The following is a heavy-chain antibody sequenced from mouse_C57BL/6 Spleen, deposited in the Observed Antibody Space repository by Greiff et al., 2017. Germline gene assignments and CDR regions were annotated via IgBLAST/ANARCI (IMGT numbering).Heavy chain of an antibody. V-gene: IGHV5-9*01. D-gene: IGHD1-1*01. Sequence: EVQRVESGGGLVKPGGSLKLSCAASGFTFSSYTMSWVRQTPEKRLEWVATISGGGGNTYYPDSVKGRFTISRDNAKNTLYLQMSSLRSEDTALYYCARQALYYGSSYWYFDVWGTGTTVTVSS. CDR3: ARQALYYGSSYWYFDV. CDR1: GFTFSSYT. J-gene: IGHJ1*03. CDR2: ISGGGGNT.